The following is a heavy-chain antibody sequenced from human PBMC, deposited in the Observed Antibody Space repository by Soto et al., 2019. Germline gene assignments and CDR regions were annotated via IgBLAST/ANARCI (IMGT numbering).Heavy chain of an antibody. CDR3: ARDGDDEAAAGNPSEAYYYDGMDV. CDR1: GGSVSSYY. Sequence: SETLSLTCTVSGGSVSSYYWSWIRQPAGKGLEWIGRIYTSGRTNYNPSLKSRVTMSVDTSKNQFSLKLSSVTAADTAVYYCARDGDDEAAAGNPSEAYYYDGMDVWGQGTTVTVSS. V-gene: IGHV4-4*07. D-gene: IGHD6-13*01. J-gene: IGHJ6*02. CDR2: IYTSGRT.